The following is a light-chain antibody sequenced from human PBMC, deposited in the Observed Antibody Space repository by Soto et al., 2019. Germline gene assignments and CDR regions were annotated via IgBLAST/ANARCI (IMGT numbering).Light chain of an antibody. CDR2: GAS. V-gene: IGKV3-20*01. CDR3: QQYGSSPIT. Sequence: EIVLTQSPGTLSLSPRERATLSCRASQSVSSSYLAWYQQKPGQAPRLLIYGASIRATGIPDRFSGSGSGTDFTLSISRLEPEDVAVYYCQQYGSSPITFGQGTRLEIK. CDR1: QSVSSSY. J-gene: IGKJ5*01.